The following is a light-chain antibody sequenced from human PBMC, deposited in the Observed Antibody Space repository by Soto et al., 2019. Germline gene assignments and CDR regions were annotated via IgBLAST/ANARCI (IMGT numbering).Light chain of an antibody. V-gene: IGLV1-40*01. Sequence: QLVLTQPPSVSGAPGQRVTISCTWSSSNIGAGYDVHWYQQLPGTAPKLLIYGNSNRPSGVPDRFSGSKSGTSASLASTGLQAEDESDYYCHSCDSSLSGVVLGGGTKLTVL. J-gene: IGLJ2*01. CDR3: HSCDSSLSGVV. CDR1: SSNIGAGYD. CDR2: GNS.